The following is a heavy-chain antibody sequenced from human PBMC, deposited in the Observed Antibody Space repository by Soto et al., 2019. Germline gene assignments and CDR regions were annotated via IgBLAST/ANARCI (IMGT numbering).Heavy chain of an antibody. J-gene: IGHJ5*02. Sequence: GASVKVSCKASGYTFTSYAMHWMRQATGQGLEWMGWISAYNGNTNYAQKLQGRVTMTTDTSTSTAYMELRSLRSDDTAVYYCARGGRDSWVAGTPSNWFDPWGQGTLVTVSS. CDR2: ISAYNGNT. V-gene: IGHV1-18*01. D-gene: IGHD6-19*01. CDR3: ARGGRDSWVAGTPSNWFDP. CDR1: GYTFTSYA.